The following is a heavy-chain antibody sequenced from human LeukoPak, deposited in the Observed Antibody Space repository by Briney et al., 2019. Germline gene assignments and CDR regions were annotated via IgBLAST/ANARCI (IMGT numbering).Heavy chain of an antibody. D-gene: IGHD6-19*01. CDR3: ARIAVAGKDEDY. CDR2: IYYSGST. Sequence: PSETLSLTCTVSGGSISSSSYYWGWIRQPPGKGLEWIGYIYYSGSTYYNPSLKSRVTISVDTSKNQFSLKLSSVTAADTAVYYCARIAVAGKDEDYWGQGTLVTVSS. J-gene: IGHJ4*02. CDR1: GGSISSSSYY. V-gene: IGHV4-31*03.